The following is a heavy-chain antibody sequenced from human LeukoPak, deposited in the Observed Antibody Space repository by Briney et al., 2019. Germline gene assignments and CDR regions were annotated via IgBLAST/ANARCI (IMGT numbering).Heavy chain of an antibody. V-gene: IGHV1-2*02. CDR3: AKLGGVQFDP. CDR2: INPNSGGT. D-gene: IGHD3-16*01. CDR1: RYTFIDYY. J-gene: IGHJ5*02. Sequence: GSVKVSCKASRYTFIDYYVNWVRQAPGQGLEWMGWINPNSGGTNNAQKLQGGVTMTRDTSISTVYIELTRQTSDDTALYYCAKLGGVQFDPWGQGTLVTVSS.